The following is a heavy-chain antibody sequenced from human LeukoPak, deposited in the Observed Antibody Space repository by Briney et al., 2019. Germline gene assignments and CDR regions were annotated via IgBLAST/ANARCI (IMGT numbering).Heavy chain of an antibody. CDR3: ARDGYNSGWGPQWFDP. V-gene: IGHV3-48*02. D-gene: IGHD6-19*01. CDR1: GFTLSSYS. Sequence: PGGSLRLSCAASGFTLSSYSMNWVRQAPGKGLEWISYIRSVSNTIYYADSVRGRFTISRDNAKNLLYLQMNSLRDEDTAVYYCARDGYNSGWGPQWFDPRGQGTLVTVSS. J-gene: IGHJ5*02. CDR2: IRSVSNTI.